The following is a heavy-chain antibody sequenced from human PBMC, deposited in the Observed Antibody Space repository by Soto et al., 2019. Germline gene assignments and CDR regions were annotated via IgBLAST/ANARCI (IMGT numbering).Heavy chain of an antibody. Sequence: QVHLRDSWGGVAQPGRPLRLSCEVSGLTFSTYSMHWVRLAPGKGLSCLAVISFDGPSVVYAASVRGRLPVSRDKPQKLLYRLIHRLITANTAVYCCAGQYDPNGKPSWSFFDYWGQGTQVIVSS. CDR3: AGQYDPNGKPSWSFFDY. CDR2: ISFDGPSV. V-gene: IGHV3-30*04. D-gene: IGHD2-8*01. CDR1: GLTFSTYS. J-gene: IGHJ4*02.